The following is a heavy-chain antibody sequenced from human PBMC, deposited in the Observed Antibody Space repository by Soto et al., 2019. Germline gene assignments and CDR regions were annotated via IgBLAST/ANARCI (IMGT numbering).Heavy chain of an antibody. J-gene: IGHJ4*02. V-gene: IGHV3-74*01. CDR3: AVAVAGPTAIGY. D-gene: IGHD6-19*01. CDR2: INSDGSST. Sequence: EVQPVESGGGLVQPGGSLRLSCAASGFTFSSYWMHWVRQAPGKGLVWVSRINSDGSSTSYADSVKGRFTISRDNAKNTLYLQMNSLRAEDTAVYYCAVAVAGPTAIGYWGQGTLVTVSS. CDR1: GFTFSSYW.